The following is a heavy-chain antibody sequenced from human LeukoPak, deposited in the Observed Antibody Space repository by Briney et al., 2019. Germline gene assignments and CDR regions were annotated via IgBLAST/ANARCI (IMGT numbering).Heavy chain of an antibody. CDR3: ARDLYCSSTSCSKGWFDP. D-gene: IGHD2-2*01. CDR1: GGSFSGYY. Sequence: PSETLSLTCAVYGGSFSGYYWSWIRQPPGKGLEWIGEINHSGSTNYNPSLKSRVTISVDTSKNQFSLKLSSVTAADTAVYYCARDLYCSSTSCSKGWFDPWGQGTLVTVSS. CDR2: INHSGST. V-gene: IGHV4-34*01. J-gene: IGHJ5*02.